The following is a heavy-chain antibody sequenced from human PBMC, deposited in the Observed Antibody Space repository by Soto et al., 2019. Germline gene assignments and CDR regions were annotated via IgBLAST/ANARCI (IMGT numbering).Heavy chain of an antibody. Sequence: SETLSLTCTVSGGSISSYYWSWIRQPPGKGQEWIGNIYYSGSTNYNPSLKSRVPISVATSKNRFSLELSSVPAVDTVVYYCASAAARQFEGFDYWGQGTLVTVAS. V-gene: IGHV4-59*01. D-gene: IGHD3-16*01. CDR2: IYYSGST. CDR1: GGSISSYY. CDR3: ASAAARQFEGFDY. J-gene: IGHJ4*02.